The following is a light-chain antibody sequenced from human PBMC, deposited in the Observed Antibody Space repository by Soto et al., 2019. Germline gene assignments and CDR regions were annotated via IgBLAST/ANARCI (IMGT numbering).Light chain of an antibody. J-gene: IGKJ1*01. Sequence: DIVMTQSPDSLAVSLGERATINCKSSQSVLYSSNNKNYLAWYQQKPGQPPKLLIPWASTREFGVPDRFSGSGSGTDFTLTISSLQAEDVAVYYCQQYYGSPPRTVGQGTKVEIK. CDR1: QSVLYSSNNKNY. CDR3: QQYYGSPPRT. V-gene: IGKV4-1*01. CDR2: WAS.